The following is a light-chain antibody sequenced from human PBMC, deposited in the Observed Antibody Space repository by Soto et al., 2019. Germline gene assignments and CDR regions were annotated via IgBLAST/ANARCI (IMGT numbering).Light chain of an antibody. J-gene: IGKJ1*01. Sequence: DIQMTQSPSTLSASIGDRVTITCRASQSVSSWLAWYQQKPEKAPRLLIYDASTLESGVPSRFSGSGSGTEFTLTISGLQPDDFATYYCQQYNNWPPWTFGQGTKVDIK. CDR3: QQYNNWPPWT. V-gene: IGKV1-5*01. CDR2: DAS. CDR1: QSVSSW.